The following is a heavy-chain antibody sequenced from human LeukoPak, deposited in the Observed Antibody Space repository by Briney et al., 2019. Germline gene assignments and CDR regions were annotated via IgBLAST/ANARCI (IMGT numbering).Heavy chain of an antibody. CDR3: ARAARGVDPIDY. D-gene: IGHD5-12*01. V-gene: IGHV1-46*01. Sequence: ASVKVSCKASGYTFTSYYMHWVRQAPGQGLEWMGIINPSGGSSSYAQKFQGRVTMTRDMSTSTVYMELSSLRSEDTAVYYCARAARGVDPIDYWGQGTLVTVSS. CDR1: GYTFTSYY. CDR2: INPSGGSS. J-gene: IGHJ4*02.